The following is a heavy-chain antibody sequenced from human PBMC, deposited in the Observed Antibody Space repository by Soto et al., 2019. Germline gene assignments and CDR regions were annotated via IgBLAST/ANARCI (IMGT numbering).Heavy chain of an antibody. D-gene: IGHD2-15*01. CDR3: ARDIVSDV. CDR2: SNAGNGNT. CDR1: GYTFTSYT. V-gene: IGHV1-3*01. J-gene: IGHJ6*02. Sequence: ASVKVSCKASGYTFTSYTMHWVRQAPGQRLEWMGWSNAGNGNTKDSQKFQGRVTIPRDTSASTAYMELSSLRSEDTAVYYCARDIVSDVWGQRTTVTVSS.